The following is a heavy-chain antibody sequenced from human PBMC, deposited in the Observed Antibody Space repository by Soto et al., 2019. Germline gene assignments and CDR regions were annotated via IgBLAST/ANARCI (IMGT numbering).Heavy chain of an antibody. Sequence: QVQLVGSGGGVVQPGRSLRLSCAASGFTFSSYAMYWVRQAPGKGLEWVADMSKDGSAKFYADSVKGRFTISRDNSKNTLFLQMNSLRDDDTAVYYCARKTIDSGCRGCIDYWGQGTLVTVSS. D-gene: IGHD1-26*01. V-gene: IGHV3-30-3*01. CDR2: MSKDGSAK. CDR1: GFTFSSYA. J-gene: IGHJ4*02. CDR3: ARKTIDSGCRGCIDY.